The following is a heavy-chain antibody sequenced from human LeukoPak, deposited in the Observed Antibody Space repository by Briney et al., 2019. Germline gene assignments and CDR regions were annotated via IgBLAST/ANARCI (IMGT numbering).Heavy chain of an antibody. CDR1: GGSISSYY. D-gene: IGHD3-22*01. CDR2: IYTSGGT. V-gene: IGHV4-4*07. Sequence: SETLSLTCTVSGGSISSYYWSWIRQPAGKGLEWIGRIYTSGGTNYNPSLKSRVTMSVDTSKNQFSLKLSSVTAADTAVYYCARGKYHYDSRPVAGWYFDYWGQGTLVTVSS. J-gene: IGHJ4*02. CDR3: ARGKYHYDSRPVAGWYFDY.